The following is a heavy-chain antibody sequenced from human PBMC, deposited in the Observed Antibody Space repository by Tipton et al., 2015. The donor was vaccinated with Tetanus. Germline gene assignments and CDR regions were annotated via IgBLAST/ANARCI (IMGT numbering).Heavy chain of an antibody. CDR2: FYSGGSI. CDR3: ARGSDAAKIHF. V-gene: IGHV4-39*07. J-gene: IGHJ4*02. CDR1: GGSITSSTYY. Sequence: QLVQSGAEVKPSETLSLTCTVSGGSITSSTYYWGWIRQPPGKGLEWIGTFYSGGSIFYNPSLKSRVAMSVDTSKNQFSLKLTSMTTADTAVYYCARGSDAAKIHFWGQGTLVTVSS. D-gene: IGHD2-15*01.